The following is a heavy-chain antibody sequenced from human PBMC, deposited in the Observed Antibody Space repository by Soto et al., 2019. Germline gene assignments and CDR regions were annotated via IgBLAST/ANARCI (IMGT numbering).Heavy chain of an antibody. V-gene: IGHV4-59*01. Sequence: PSETLSLTCTVSGGSISSYYWSWIRQPPGKGLEWIGYIYYSGSTNYNPSLKSRVTISVDTSKNQFSLKLSSVTAADTVVYYCARDRTPAAAASTWFDPWGQGTLVTVSS. CDR2: IYYSGST. J-gene: IGHJ5*02. D-gene: IGHD6-13*01. CDR3: ARDRTPAAAASTWFDP. CDR1: GGSISSYY.